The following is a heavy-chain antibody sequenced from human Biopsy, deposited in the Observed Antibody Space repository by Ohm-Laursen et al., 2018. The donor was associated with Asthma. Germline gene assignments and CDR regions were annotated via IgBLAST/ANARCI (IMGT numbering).Heavy chain of an antibody. CDR3: ARAVNYSHYYGIDV. CDR2: ISVYNGNT. CDR1: GCTFNSAG. D-gene: IGHD3-10*01. V-gene: IGHV1-18*01. Sequence: ASVKVSCKTSGCTFNSAGITWVRQAPGQGLEWMGWISVYNGNTKVAQKLQDRVTMITDTSTSTAYMELRSLRSDDTAVYFCARAVNYSHYYGIDVWGQGTTVTVS. J-gene: IGHJ6*02.